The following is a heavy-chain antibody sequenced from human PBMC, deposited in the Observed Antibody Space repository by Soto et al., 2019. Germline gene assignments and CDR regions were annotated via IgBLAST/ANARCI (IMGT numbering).Heavy chain of an antibody. Sequence: ASVKVSCKASGYSFTTYYMHWVRQAPGQGLEWMGKIDPTGYSTTYAQKFQGRVTMTRDTSSSTVYLELSSLRSEDTAVYYCARASGYDDSGHYSFGYWGQGTLVTVSS. V-gene: IGHV1-46*01. J-gene: IGHJ4*02. D-gene: IGHD3-22*01. CDR2: IDPTGYST. CDR3: ARASGYDDSGHYSFGY. CDR1: GYSFTTYY.